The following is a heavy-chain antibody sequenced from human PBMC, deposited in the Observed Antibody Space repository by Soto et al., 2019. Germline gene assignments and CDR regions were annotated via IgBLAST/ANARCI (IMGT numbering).Heavy chain of an antibody. D-gene: IGHD2-21*01. V-gene: IGHV3-23*01. CDR1: GFTFSDFA. CDR3: AKGRPGVAAAPDY. CDR2: ASGSGSGT. J-gene: IGHJ4*02. Sequence: LRLSCAASGFTFSDFAVAWVRQAPGKGLEWVSSASGSGSGTYYADSVKGRFTISRDNSKNTLFLHMTNLRAGDTALYFCAKGRPGVAAAPDYWGQGTLVTVSS.